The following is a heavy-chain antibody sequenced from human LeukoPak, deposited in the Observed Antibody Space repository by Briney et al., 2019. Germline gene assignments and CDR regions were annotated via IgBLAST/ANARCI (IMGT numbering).Heavy chain of an antibody. CDR2: ISGSGART. D-gene: IGHD3-22*01. CDR3: AKGRVSSNGWTFNDY. V-gene: IGHV3-23*01. Sequence: GGSLRLSCAASGFTFSSYAMSWVRQAPGKGLEWVSAISGSGARTYYADSVKGRFTISRDNSKNTLYLRMNSLRAEDTAVYYCAKGRVSSNGWTFNDYWGQGTLVTVSS. CDR1: GFTFSSYA. J-gene: IGHJ4*02.